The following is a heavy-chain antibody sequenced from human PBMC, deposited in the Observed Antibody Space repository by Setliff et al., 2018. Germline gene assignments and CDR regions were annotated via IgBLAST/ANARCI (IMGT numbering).Heavy chain of an antibody. D-gene: IGHD2-15*01. CDR3: ARDLVGYRSGGSCYDWDY. CDR2: ISAYNGNT. J-gene: IGHJ4*02. CDR1: GYTFTSYG. Sequence: GASVKVSCKASGYTFTSYGISWVRQAPGQGLEWMGWISAYNGNTNYAQKLQGRVTMTTDTSTSTAYMELRSLRSDDTAVYYCARDLVGYRSGGSCYDWDYWGQGMLVTVSS. V-gene: IGHV1-18*01.